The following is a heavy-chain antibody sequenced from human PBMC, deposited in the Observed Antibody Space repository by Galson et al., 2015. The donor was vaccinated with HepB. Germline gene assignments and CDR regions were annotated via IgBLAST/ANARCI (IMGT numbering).Heavy chain of an antibody. CDR1: GYTFTSYS. CDR2: ISTYNGKT. CDR3: ARDRGTMVRGVMSIWTPVEHSGYFDL. V-gene: IGHV1-18*01. Sequence: SVKVSCKASGYTFTSYSISWVRQAPGQGLEWMGWISTYNGKTNYVQSLQGRVTLTIDTSTSTAYMDLASLRSDDTAVYYCARDRGTMVRGVMSIWTPVEHSGYFDLWGRGTLVTVSS. J-gene: IGHJ2*01. D-gene: IGHD3-10*01.